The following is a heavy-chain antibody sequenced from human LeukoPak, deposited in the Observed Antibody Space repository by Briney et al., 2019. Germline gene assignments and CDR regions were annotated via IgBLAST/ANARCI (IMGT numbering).Heavy chain of an antibody. CDR3: AKLDADIVVVPAASDP. CDR1: VLTFSNYA. Sequence: GGSLTLSCPASVLTFSNYAMSWVRQAPGKGLEWVSAISGSGGSTYYADSVKGRFTISRDNSKNTLSLQMNSLRAEDMAVYCCAKLDADIVVVPAASDPWGQGTLVTVSS. D-gene: IGHD2-2*01. CDR2: ISGSGGST. V-gene: IGHV3-23*01. J-gene: IGHJ5*02.